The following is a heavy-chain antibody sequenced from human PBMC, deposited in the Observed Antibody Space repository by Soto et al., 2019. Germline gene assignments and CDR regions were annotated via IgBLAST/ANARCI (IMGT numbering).Heavy chain of an antibody. CDR2: INPNSGGT. J-gene: IGHJ6*02. CDR3: ARRLRGATIVGYYGMDV. V-gene: IGHV1-2*04. D-gene: IGHD1-26*01. CDR1: GYTFTSYD. Sequence: ASVKVSCKASGYTFTSYDINWVRQATGQGLEWMGWINPNSGGTNYAQKFQGWVTMTRDTSISTAYMELSRLRSDDTAVYYCARRLRGATIVGYYGMDVWGQGTTVPVSS.